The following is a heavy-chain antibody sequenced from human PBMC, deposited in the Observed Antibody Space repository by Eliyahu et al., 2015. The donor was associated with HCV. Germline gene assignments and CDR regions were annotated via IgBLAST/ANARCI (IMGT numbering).Heavy chain of an antibody. CDR2: SLLDSDT. CDR1: GYSFTSYW. V-gene: IGHV5-51*01. CDR3: ARYSSGWYYFDY. D-gene: IGHD6-19*01. Sequence: EVQLVQSGAEVKKPGESLKISCKGSGYSFTSYWIGWVRQRSPGKAGWGGGISLLDSDTRYSPSFQGQVTISADKSISTAYLQWSSLKASDTAMYYCARYSSGWYYFDYWGQGTLVTVSS. J-gene: IGHJ4*02.